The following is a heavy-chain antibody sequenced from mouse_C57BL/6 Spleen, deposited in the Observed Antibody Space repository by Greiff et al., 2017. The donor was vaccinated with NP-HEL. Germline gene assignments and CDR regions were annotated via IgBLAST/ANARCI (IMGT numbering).Heavy chain of an antibody. CDR1: GYAFSSSW. J-gene: IGHJ1*03. Sequence: QVQLQQSGPELVKPGASVKISCKASGYAFSSSWMNWVKQRPGKGLEWIGRIYPGDGDTNYNGKFKGKATLTADKSSSTAYMQLSSLTSEDSAVYFCAPSITTVVATYYWYFDVWGTGTTVTVSS. CDR3: APSITTVVATYYWYFDV. V-gene: IGHV1-82*01. D-gene: IGHD1-1*01. CDR2: IYPGDGDT.